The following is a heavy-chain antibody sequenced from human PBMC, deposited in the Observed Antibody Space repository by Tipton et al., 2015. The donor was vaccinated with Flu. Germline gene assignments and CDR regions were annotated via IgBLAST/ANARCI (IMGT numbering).Heavy chain of an antibody. J-gene: IGHJ3*02. D-gene: IGHD3-9*01. CDR2: ISSSSSYI. CDR1: GFTFSSYS. V-gene: IGHV3-21*01. Sequence: SLRLSCAASGFTFSSYSMNWVRQAPGKGLEWVSSISSSSSYIYYADSVKGRFTISRDNAKNSLYLQMNSLRAEDTAVYYCARVTPAYYDMAGGAFDIWGQGTMVTVSS. CDR3: ARVTPAYYDMAGGAFDI.